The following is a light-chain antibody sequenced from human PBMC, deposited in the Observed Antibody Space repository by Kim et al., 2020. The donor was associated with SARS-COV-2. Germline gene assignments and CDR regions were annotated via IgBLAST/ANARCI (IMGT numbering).Light chain of an antibody. Sequence: VSPRESATLSCRASQSVSSNLAWYQQKPGQAPRLLIYGASTRATGIPARLSGSGSGTEFTLSISSLQSEDFAVYYCQQYNNWPPTFGGGTKVDIK. CDR3: QQYNNWPPT. J-gene: IGKJ4*01. CDR1: QSVSSN. V-gene: IGKV3-15*01. CDR2: GAS.